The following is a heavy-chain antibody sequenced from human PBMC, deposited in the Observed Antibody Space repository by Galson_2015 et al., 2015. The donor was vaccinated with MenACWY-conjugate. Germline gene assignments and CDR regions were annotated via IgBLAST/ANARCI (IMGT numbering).Heavy chain of an antibody. CDR1: GFTFNLYA. V-gene: IGHV3-30*04. D-gene: IGHD5-18*01. J-gene: IGHJ3*01. Sequence: SLRLSCAASGFTFNLYALHWVRQAPGKGLQWVSVITFDGNYEDYVASVKGRFTISRDNSKNTLYLPMTNLRPEDTALYYCARGWGHTAMGYGLKPGAFDFWGQGTMVTVSS. CDR3: ARGWGHTAMGYGLKPGAFDF. CDR2: ITFDGNYE.